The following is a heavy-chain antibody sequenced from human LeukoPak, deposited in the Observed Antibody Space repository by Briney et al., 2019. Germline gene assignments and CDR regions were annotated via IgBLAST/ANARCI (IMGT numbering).Heavy chain of an antibody. V-gene: IGHV1-69*05. CDR2: IIPIFGTA. J-gene: IGHJ4*02. Sequence: ASVKVSCKASGYTFTSYYMHWVRQAPGQGLEWMGGIIPIFGTANYAQKFQGRVTITTDESTSTAYMELSSLRSEDTAVYYCARELGFGELSPGYWGQGTLVTVSS. CDR1: GYTFTSYY. D-gene: IGHD3-10*01. CDR3: ARELGFGELSPGY.